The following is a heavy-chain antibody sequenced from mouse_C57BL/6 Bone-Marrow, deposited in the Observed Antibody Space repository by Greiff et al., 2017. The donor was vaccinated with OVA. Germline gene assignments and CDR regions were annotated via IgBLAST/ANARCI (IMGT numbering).Heavy chain of an antibody. Sequence: QVQLQQPGAELVKPGASVKLSCKASGYTFTSYWMHWVKQRPGQGLEWIGMIHPNSGSTNYNEKFKSKATLTVDKSSSTAYMQLSSLTSEDSAVYYCADSSGSLAMDYWGQGTSVTVSS. D-gene: IGHD3-2*02. J-gene: IGHJ4*01. V-gene: IGHV1-64*01. CDR3: ADSSGSLAMDY. CDR2: IHPNSGST. CDR1: GYTFTSYW.